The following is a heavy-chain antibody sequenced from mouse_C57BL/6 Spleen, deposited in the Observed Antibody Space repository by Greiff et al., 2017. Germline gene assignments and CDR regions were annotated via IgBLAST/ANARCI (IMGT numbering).Heavy chain of an antibody. D-gene: IGHD2-4*01. Sequence: VQLQQSGAELVRPGASVKMSCKASGYTFTSYTMHWVKQRPGQGLEWIGYINPSSGYTKYNQKFKDKATLTVDKSSSTAYMQLSSLTSEDSAVYYCARGGYDYDGGLTYWGQGTLVTVSA. J-gene: IGHJ3*01. V-gene: IGHV1-4*01. CDR3: ARGGYDYDGGLTY. CDR2: INPSSGYT. CDR1: GYTFTSYT.